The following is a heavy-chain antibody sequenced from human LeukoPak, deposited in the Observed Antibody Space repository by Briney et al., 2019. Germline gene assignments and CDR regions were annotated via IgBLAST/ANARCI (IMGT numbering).Heavy chain of an antibody. Sequence: ASVKVSCKASGYTFTGYNIHWVRQAPGQGLEWMGWISAYNGNTNYAQKLQGRVTMTTDTSTSTAYMELRSLRSDDTAVYYCARVNSGSYHDAFDIWGQGTMVTVSS. CDR3: ARVNSGSYHDAFDI. J-gene: IGHJ3*02. V-gene: IGHV1-18*04. CDR2: ISAYNGNT. CDR1: GYTFTGYN. D-gene: IGHD1-26*01.